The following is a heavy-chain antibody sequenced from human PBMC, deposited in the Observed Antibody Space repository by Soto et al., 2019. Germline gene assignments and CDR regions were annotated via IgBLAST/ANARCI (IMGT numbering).Heavy chain of an antibody. D-gene: IGHD4-17*01. V-gene: IGHV3-9*01. CDR3: AKDRGTVTNSRQYWYFDL. J-gene: IGHJ2*01. CDR1: GFTFDDYA. CDR2: ISWNSGSI. Sequence: EVQLVESGGGLVQPGRSLRLSCAASGFTFDDYAMHWVRQAPGKGLEWVSGISWNSGSIGYADSVKGRFTISRDNAKNSLYLQMNSLRAEDTALYYCAKDRGTVTNSRQYWYFDLWGRGTLVTVSS.